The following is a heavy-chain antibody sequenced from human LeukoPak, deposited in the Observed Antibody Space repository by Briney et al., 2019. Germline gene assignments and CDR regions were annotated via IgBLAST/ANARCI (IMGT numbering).Heavy chain of an antibody. Sequence: SETLSLTCTVSGVSISSSNSYWGWIRQPPVKGLEWIGSIYYSGNTYYNASLKSQVSISIDTSKNQFSLRLTSVTVADTAVYYCARQTGSGLFILPGGQGTLVTVSS. CDR1: GVSISSSNSY. V-gene: IGHV4-39*01. D-gene: IGHD3/OR15-3a*01. CDR3: ARQTGSGLFILP. J-gene: IGHJ4*02. CDR2: IYYSGNT.